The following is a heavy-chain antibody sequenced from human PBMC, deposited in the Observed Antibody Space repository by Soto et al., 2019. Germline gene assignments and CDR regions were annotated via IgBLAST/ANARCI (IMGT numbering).Heavy chain of an antibody. CDR1: GVTFSRQD. Sequence: GASVKVSCKASGVTFSRQDMRWVRQAPGQGLEWMGGIIPIFGTPQYAEKFQDRVTITADESTSTAYMELSSLTSEDTAVYYCATNEGRDGYSFDYWRQRTLVTVSS. J-gene: IGHJ4*02. CDR3: ATNEGRDGYSFDY. V-gene: IGHV1-69*13. CDR2: IIPIFGTP. D-gene: IGHD5-12*01.